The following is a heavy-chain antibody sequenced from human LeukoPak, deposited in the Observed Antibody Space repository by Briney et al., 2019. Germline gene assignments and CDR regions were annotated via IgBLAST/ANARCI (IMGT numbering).Heavy chain of an antibody. V-gene: IGHV3-9*01. J-gene: IGHJ6*02. CDR3: AKDNTVTTYPYYCYGMDV. CDR2: ISWNSGSI. D-gene: IGHD4-17*01. CDR1: GFTFDDYA. Sequence: GRSLRLSCAASGFTFDDYAMHWVRQAPGKGLEWVSGISWNSGSIGYADSVKGRFTISRDNAKNSLYLQMNSLRAEDTALYYCAKDNTVTTYPYYCYGMDVWGQGTTVTVSS.